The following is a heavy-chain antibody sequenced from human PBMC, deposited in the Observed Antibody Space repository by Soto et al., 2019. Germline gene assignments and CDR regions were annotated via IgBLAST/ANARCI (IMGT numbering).Heavy chain of an antibody. D-gene: IGHD1-26*01. CDR2: IYWDDSK. CDR1: GFSLTTDRVG. J-gene: IGHJ4*02. CDR3: AHAYGGRSLY. V-gene: IGHV2-5*02. Sequence: QITLKESGPTLVKPTQTLTLTCTFSGFSLTTDRVGVGWIRQPPGEALEWLAVIYWDDSKTYRPSLESRLTITNDTSKNQVALTMTNMDSLDTDTYYCAHAYGGRSLYCGQGTLVTVSA.